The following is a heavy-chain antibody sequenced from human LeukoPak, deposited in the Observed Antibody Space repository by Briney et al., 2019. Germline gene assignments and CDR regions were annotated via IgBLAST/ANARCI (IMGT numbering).Heavy chain of an antibody. CDR3: AREGITMVRGVRGDNFDY. CDR1: GFTFDDYG. CDR2: INWNGGST. Sequence: GGSLRLSCAASGFTFDDYGMSWGRQAPGKGLEWVSGINWNGGSTGYADSVKGRFTISRDNAKNSLYLQMNSLRAEDTALYYCAREGITMVRGVRGDNFDYWGQGTLVTVSS. J-gene: IGHJ4*02. V-gene: IGHV3-20*04. D-gene: IGHD3-10*01.